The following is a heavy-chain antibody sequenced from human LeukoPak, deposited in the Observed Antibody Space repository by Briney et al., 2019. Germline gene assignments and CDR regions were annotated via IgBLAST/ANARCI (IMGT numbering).Heavy chain of an antibody. D-gene: IGHD1-26*01. CDR3: ASDRESYYEYYFDY. V-gene: IGHV3-30*03. J-gene: IGHJ4*02. Sequence: GGSPRLSCAASGFTFSSYGMHWVRQAPGKGLEWVAVISYDGSNKYYADSVKGRFTISRDNSKNTLYLQMNSLRAEDTAVYYCASDRESYYEYYFDYWGQGTLVTVSS. CDR2: ISYDGSNK. CDR1: GFTFSSYG.